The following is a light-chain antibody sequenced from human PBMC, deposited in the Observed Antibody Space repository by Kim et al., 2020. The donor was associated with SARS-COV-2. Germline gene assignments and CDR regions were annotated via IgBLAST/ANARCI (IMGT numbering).Light chain of an antibody. CDR3: QAWDSSTFDV. Sequence: VSPGQKAGITGCADKLGGNYACWYQQKPGQSPVVVIYQDSRRPSGIPERFSCSNSGNTATLTISGTQAMDEADYYCQAWDSSTFDVFGTGTKVTVL. CDR1: KLGGNY. V-gene: IGLV3-1*01. CDR2: QDS. J-gene: IGLJ1*01.